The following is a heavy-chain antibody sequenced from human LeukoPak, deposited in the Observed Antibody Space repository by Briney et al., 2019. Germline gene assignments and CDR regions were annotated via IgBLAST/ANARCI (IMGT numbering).Heavy chain of an antibody. Sequence: GVSLTLFCVASIFTFDVYDMQGVRQARGKGREWVSLINEDGGKTYYAGSVNGRFTISRDNSKNSLYLQMNSLRSEDSAVYYCATWAFYHGMDVWGQGTTVIVSS. CDR3: ATWAFYHGMDV. CDR2: INEDGGKT. J-gene: IGHJ6*02. D-gene: IGHD2/OR15-2a*01. V-gene: IGHV3-43*02. CDR1: IFTFDVYD.